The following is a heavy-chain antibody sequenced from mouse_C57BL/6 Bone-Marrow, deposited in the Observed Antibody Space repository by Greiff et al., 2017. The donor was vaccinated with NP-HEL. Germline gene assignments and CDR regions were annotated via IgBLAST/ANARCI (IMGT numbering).Heavy chain of an antibody. Sequence: QVQLQQSGAELARPGASVKLSCKASGYTFTSYGISWVKQRTGQGLEWIGEIYPRSGNTYYNEKFKGKATLTADKSSSTAYMELRSLTSEDSAVYFCARGVYWYFDVWGTGTTVTVSS. CDR3: ARGVYWYFDV. V-gene: IGHV1-81*01. CDR1: GYTFTSYG. CDR2: IYPRSGNT. J-gene: IGHJ1*03.